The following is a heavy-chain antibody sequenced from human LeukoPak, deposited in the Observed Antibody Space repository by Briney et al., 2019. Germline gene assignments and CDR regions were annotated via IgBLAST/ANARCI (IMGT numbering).Heavy chain of an antibody. V-gene: IGHV4-39*07. CDR3: ARDSCGYSYGYYGY. J-gene: IGHJ4*02. Sequence: SETLSLTCTVSGGSISSSSYYWGWIRQPPGKGLEWIGSIYYSGSTYYNPSLKSRVTISVDTSKNQFSLKLSSVTAADTAVYYCARDSCGYSYGYYGYWGQRTLVTVSS. CDR2: IYYSGST. CDR1: GGSISSSSYY. D-gene: IGHD5-18*01.